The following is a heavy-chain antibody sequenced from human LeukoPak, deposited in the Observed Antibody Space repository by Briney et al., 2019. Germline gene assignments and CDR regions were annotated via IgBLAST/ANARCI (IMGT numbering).Heavy chain of an antibody. D-gene: IGHD2-2*01. V-gene: IGHV4-61*02. Sequence: SQTLSLTCTVSGGSISSGSYYWSWIRQPAGKGLEWIGRIYTSGSTNYNPSLKSRVTISVDTSKNQFSLKLSSVTAADTAVYYCASEGCSSTSCNDAFDIWGQGTMVTVSS. CDR2: IYTSGST. CDR3: ASEGCSSTSCNDAFDI. J-gene: IGHJ3*02. CDR1: GGSISSGSYY.